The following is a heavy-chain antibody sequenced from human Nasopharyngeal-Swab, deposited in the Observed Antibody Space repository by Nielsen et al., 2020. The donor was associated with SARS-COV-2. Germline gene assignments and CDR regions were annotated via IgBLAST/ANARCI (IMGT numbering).Heavy chain of an antibody. Sequence: GGSLRLSCAASGFAFSTYSMDWVRQAPGKGPERVSSISSSSSYTYYADSVKGRFTISRDNAKNSLYLQMNSLRAEDTAVYYCAGAPKQVWSRDYFDTWGQGMLVTVSS. J-gene: IGHJ4*02. CDR3: AGAPKQVWSRDYFDT. CDR1: GFAFSTYS. V-gene: IGHV3-21*01. CDR2: ISSSSSYT. D-gene: IGHD5-18*01.